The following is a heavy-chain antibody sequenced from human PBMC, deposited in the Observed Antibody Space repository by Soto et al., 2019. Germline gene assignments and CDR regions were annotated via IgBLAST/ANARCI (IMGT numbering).Heavy chain of an antibody. CDR3: ARVRREPGDYYGMDV. Sequence: LRVSGAAPVLTFTSSGMSWVRKAPGKGLEWVANIKQDGSEKYYVDAVKGRFTISRDNAKNSLYLQMKSLRAEDTAVYYCARVRREPGDYYGMDVWGQGTTVTVSS. CDR2: IKQDGSEK. CDR1: VLTFTSSG. J-gene: IGHJ6*02. D-gene: IGHD1-26*01. V-gene: IGHV3-7*03.